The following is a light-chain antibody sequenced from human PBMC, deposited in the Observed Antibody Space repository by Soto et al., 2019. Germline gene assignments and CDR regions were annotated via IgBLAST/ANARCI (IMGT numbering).Light chain of an antibody. CDR2: GAS. CDR3: QQYNNWPPWT. CDR1: QSVSSN. Sequence: EIVMTQSPATLSVSPGERATLSCRASQSVSSNLAWYQQKPGQAPRLLIYGASTRATGIPARFSGSGPGTEFTLTISSLQSEDFAVYYCQQYNNWPPWTFGQGTK. J-gene: IGKJ1*01. V-gene: IGKV3-15*01.